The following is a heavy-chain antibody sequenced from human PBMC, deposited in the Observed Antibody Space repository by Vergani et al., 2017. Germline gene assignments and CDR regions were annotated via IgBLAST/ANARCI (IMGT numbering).Heavy chain of an antibody. CDR3: ASGEYSSSYGY. CDR2: INSDGSST. V-gene: IGHV3-74*01. Sequence: EVQLVESGGGLVQPGGSLRLSCAASGFTFSSYWMHWVRQAPGKGLVLVSRINSDGSSTSYADSVKGRFTISRDNAKNTLYLQMNSMRAEDTAVYYCASGEYSSSYGYWGQGTLVTVSS. CDR1: GFTFSSYW. J-gene: IGHJ4*02. D-gene: IGHD6-13*01.